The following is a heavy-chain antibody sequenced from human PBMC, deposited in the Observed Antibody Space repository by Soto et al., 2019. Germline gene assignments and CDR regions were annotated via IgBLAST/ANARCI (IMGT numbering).Heavy chain of an antibody. CDR2: FYYSGTT. V-gene: IGHV4-59*02. CDR3: ASGPDRAKTDY. CDR1: GGPVSEYY. Sequence: SETLSLTCTVSGGPVSEYYWSWIRQPPGEGLEWIGYFYYSGTTIYNPSLKSRVTISADTSKKQFSLELTSVTAADTAVYYCASGPDRAKTDYWGQGTLVTVSS. J-gene: IGHJ4*02.